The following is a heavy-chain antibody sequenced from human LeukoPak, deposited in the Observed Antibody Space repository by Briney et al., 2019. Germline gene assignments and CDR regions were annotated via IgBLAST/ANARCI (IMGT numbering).Heavy chain of an antibody. J-gene: IGHJ4*02. CDR1: GYTFTGYY. CDR2: INPNSGGT. CDR3: ARDVRLGYSGYGYDSSGYLFDY. Sequence: PAASVKVSCKASGYTFTGYYMHWVRQAPGQGLEWMGWINPNSGGTNYAQKFQGRVTMTRDTSISTAYMELSRLRSDDTAVYYCARDVRLGYSGYGYDSSGYLFDYWGQGTLVTVSS. V-gene: IGHV1-2*02. D-gene: IGHD3-22*01.